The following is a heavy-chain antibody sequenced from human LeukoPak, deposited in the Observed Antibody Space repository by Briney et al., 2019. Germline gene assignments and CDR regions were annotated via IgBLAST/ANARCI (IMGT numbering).Heavy chain of an antibody. CDR3: ARDGAMVRGVIIVYYYYYMDV. J-gene: IGHJ6*03. CDR2: INPNSGGT. Sequence: GASVKASCKASGYTCTSYYMHWVRQAPGQGLEWRGWINPNSGGTNYAQKFQGRVTMTRDTSISTAYMELSRLRSDDTAVYYCARDGAMVRGVIIVYYYYYMDVWGKGTTVTVSS. D-gene: IGHD3-10*01. CDR1: GYTCTSYY. V-gene: IGHV1-2*02.